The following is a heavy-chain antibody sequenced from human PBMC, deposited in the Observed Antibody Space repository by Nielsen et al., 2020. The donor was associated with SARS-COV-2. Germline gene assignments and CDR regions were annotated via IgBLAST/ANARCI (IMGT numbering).Heavy chain of an antibody. J-gene: IGHJ3*02. V-gene: IGHV3-23*01. D-gene: IGHD2-21*02. Sequence: VRQAPGKGLEWVSAISGSGGSTYYADSVKGRFTISRDNSKNTLYLQMNSLRAEDTAVYYCARAYCGGDCYSLFRGYDAFDIWGQGTMVTVSS. CDR3: ARAYCGGDCYSLFRGYDAFDI. CDR2: ISGSGGST.